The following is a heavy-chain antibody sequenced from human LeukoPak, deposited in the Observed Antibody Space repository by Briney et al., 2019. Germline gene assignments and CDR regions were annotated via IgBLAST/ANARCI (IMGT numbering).Heavy chain of an antibody. CDR1: GFTFSSYG. CDR3: AKIGEESFDY. J-gene: IGHJ4*02. D-gene: IGHD3-16*01. CDR2: ISYDGSNK. V-gene: IGHV3-30*18. Sequence: GGSLRLSCAASGFTFSSYGMHWVRQAPGKGLEWVAVISYDGSNKYYADSVKGRFTISRDNSKNTLYLQMNSLRAEDTAVYYCAKIGEESFDYWGQGTLVTVSS.